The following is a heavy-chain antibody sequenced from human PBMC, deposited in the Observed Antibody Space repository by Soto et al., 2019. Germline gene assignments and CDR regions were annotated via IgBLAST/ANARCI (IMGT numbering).Heavy chain of an antibody. CDR2: IYYTGST. Sequence: PSETLSLTCTVSGVSVNSDNYEWSWIRQPPGRGLEWIGYIYYTGSTTYNPSLKSRVTISLDTSRNHFSLSLSSVTAADTAVFYCAREYSNSPEAFDFWGRGTLVTVCS. J-gene: IGHJ4*02. CDR1: GVSVNSDNYE. CDR3: AREYSNSPEAFDF. V-gene: IGHV4-61*03. D-gene: IGHD6-6*01.